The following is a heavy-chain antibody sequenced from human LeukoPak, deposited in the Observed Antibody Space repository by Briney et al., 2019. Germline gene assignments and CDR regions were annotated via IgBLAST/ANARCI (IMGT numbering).Heavy chain of an antibody. Sequence: PSPTLSLTCPVSGGSISSSQWNWIRQPPGKGLEWLRYIYYSGSTNYSPSLKSRLTISVDTSKNQFSLKLSSVTAADTAVYYWARGPRISLVRGALELDYWGQGTLVTVSS. CDR2: IYYSGST. CDR1: GGSISSSQ. V-gene: IGHV4-59*01. J-gene: IGHJ4*02. CDR3: ARGPRISLVRGALELDY. D-gene: IGHD3-10*01.